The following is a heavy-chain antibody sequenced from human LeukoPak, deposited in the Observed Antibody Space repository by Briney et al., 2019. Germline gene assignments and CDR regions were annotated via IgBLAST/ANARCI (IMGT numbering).Heavy chain of an antibody. Sequence: GGSLRLSCAASGFTFSSYSMNWVRQAPGKGLEWVSSISSSSSYIYYADSVKGRFTISRDNAKNSLYLQMNSLRAEDTAVYYCARNNWNDLYFDYWGQGTLVTVSS. CDR3: ARNNWNDLYFDY. V-gene: IGHV3-21*01. CDR1: GFTFSSYS. D-gene: IGHD1-1*01. CDR2: ISSSSSYI. J-gene: IGHJ4*02.